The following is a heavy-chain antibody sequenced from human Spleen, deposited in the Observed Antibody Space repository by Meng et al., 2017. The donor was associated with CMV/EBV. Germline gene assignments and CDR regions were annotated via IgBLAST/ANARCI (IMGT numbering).Heavy chain of an antibody. CDR2: IYYDGTHK. J-gene: IGHJ4*02. CDR1: GFTFSNYG. CDR3: AKDPFGELLSAGIDY. D-gene: IGHD3-10*01. V-gene: IGHV3-33*06. Sequence: GGSLRLSCAASGFTFSNYGMHWVRQAPGKGLEWVAVIYYDGTHKYYADSVKGRFTISRDNSKNTLYLQMNSLRAEDTAVYYCAKDPFGELLSAGIDYWGQGTLVTVSS.